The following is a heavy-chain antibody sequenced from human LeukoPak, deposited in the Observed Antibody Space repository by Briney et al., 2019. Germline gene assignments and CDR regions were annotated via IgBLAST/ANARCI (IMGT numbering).Heavy chain of an antibody. V-gene: IGHV4-61*02. D-gene: IGHD3-9*01. Sequence: SETLSLTCTVSGGSISSGSYYWSWIRQPAGKGLEWIGRIYTSGSTNYNPSLKSRVTISVDTSKNQFSLKLSSVTAADTAVYYCARALLRYFHYNWFDPWGQGTLVTVSS. J-gene: IGHJ5*02. CDR3: ARALLRYFHYNWFDP. CDR2: IYTSGST. CDR1: GGSISSGSYY.